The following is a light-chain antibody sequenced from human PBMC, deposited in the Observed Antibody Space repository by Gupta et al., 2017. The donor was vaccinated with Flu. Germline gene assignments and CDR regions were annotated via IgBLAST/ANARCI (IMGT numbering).Light chain of an antibody. Sequence: FLSASAADRVSIICRASQDISRYLDWYQQKPGKAPKPLIYAASTLQSEVPSRFSVSGSGTDFNLTINSLQPEDFETYYCQQLNTYPQGCAFGQGTKLEI. CDR1: QDISRY. CDR3: QQLNTYPQGCA. V-gene: IGKV1-9*01. J-gene: IGKJ2*02. CDR2: AAS.